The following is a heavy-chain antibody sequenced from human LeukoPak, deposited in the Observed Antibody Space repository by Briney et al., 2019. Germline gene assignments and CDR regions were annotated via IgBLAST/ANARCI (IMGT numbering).Heavy chain of an antibody. CDR1: GYTFTSYD. CDR2: MNPNSGNT. Sequence: ASVKVSCKASGYTFTSYDINGVRQATGQGLEWMGWMNPNSGNTGYAQKFQGRVTITRNTSISTAYMGMSSLRSEETAVCYCARTDSGDYLSDYWGQGTLVTVSS. CDR3: ARTDSGDYLSDY. V-gene: IGHV1-8*03. J-gene: IGHJ4*02. D-gene: IGHD4-17*01.